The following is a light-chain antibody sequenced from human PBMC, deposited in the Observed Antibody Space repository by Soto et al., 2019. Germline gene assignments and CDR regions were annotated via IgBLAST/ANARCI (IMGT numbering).Light chain of an antibody. CDR1: QDINKY. CDR3: QQYDNLPVT. CDR2: DAS. Sequence: DIEMTQSPSSLSASVGDRVTITCQASQDINKYLNWYQQKPGKAPKLLIYDASKLETGVPSRFSGSGSGTYFTFTISSLQPEDIATYFCQQYDNLPVTFGQGTRLDIK. J-gene: IGKJ5*01. V-gene: IGKV1-33*01.